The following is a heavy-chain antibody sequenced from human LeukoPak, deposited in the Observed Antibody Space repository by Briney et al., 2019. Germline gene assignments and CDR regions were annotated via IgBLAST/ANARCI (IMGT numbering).Heavy chain of an antibody. J-gene: IGHJ3*02. Sequence: PGGSLRLSCAASGFTFSSYGMHWVRQAPGKGLGWVTFIRYDAGLKYYADSVKGRFTISRDNSKKMLYLQMNSLRAEDTAVYYCARPRRTYGVFGIWGQGTKVTVSS. CDR1: GFTFSSYG. CDR2: IRYDAGLK. D-gene: IGHD2-8*01. CDR3: ARPRRTYGVFGI. V-gene: IGHV3-30*02.